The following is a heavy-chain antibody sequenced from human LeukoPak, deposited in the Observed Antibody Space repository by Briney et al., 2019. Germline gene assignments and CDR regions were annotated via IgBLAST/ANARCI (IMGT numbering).Heavy chain of an antibody. CDR1: GGSFSGYF. D-gene: IGHD3-10*01. CDR3: ARRYHLMYGSGSYYRPPKGWFDP. J-gene: IGHJ5*02. V-gene: IGHV4-34*01. Sequence: SETLSLTCAVYGGSFSGYFWSWIRQLPGKGLEWIGEINHSGSTNYNPSLKSRVTISVDTSKNQFSLKLSSVTAADTAMYYCARRYHLMYGSGSYYRPPKGWFDPWGQGTLVTVSS. CDR2: INHSGST.